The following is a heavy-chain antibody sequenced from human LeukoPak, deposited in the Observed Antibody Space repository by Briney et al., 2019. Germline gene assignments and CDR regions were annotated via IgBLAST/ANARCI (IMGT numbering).Heavy chain of an antibody. V-gene: IGHV4-30-4*01. CDR2: ISYSGST. J-gene: IGHJ4*02. Sequence: SETLSLTCTVSGGSISSGDCYWSWIRQPPGKGLEWIGYISYSGSTYYNPSLKSRVAISVGTSKNQFSLKLSSVTAADTAVYYCARVYDSSAYYGYYFDYWGQGTLVTVSS. D-gene: IGHD3-22*01. CDR3: ARVYDSSAYYGYYFDY. CDR1: GGSISSGDCY.